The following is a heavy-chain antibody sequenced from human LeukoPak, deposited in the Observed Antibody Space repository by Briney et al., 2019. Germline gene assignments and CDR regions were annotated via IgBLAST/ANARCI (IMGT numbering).Heavy chain of an antibody. V-gene: IGHV5-51*01. D-gene: IGHD2-8*01. CDR1: GYRFTKYW. Sequence: GESLKISCKGSGYRFTKYWIGWVRQMPGKGLEWMGIIYSDDSDTRYSPSFQGQVTISVDKSISTAYLQWSSLKAADTTMYYCTRHQYCTNGVCHLDYWGQGTLVTVSS. CDR3: TRHQYCTNGVCHLDY. J-gene: IGHJ4*02. CDR2: IYSDDSDT.